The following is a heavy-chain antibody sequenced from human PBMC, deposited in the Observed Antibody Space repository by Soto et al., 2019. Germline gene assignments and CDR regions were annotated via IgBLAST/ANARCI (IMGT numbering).Heavy chain of an antibody. CDR3: ARGNSRECFDY. D-gene: IGHD3-10*01. CDR1: GFTFSSYG. V-gene: IGHV3-33*01. CDR2: IWYDGSNK. J-gene: IGHJ4*02. Sequence: TGGSLRLSCAASGFTFSSYGMHWVRQAPGKGLEWVAVIWYDGSNKYYADSVKGRFTISRDNSKNTLYLQMNSLRAEDTAVYYCARGNSRECFDYWGQGTLVTVSS.